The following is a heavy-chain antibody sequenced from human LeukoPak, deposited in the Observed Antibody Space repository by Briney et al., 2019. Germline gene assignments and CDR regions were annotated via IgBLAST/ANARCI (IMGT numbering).Heavy chain of an antibody. Sequence: ASLRVSCKASGYTFSGHYMHWVRQAPGQGLEWMGWINPNSGGTNYAQKFQGRVTMTRDTSISTAYMELSRLRSDDTAVYYCARAPSDYDFWSGYYSYFDYWGQGTLVTVSS. J-gene: IGHJ4*02. CDR3: ARAPSDYDFWSGYYSYFDY. CDR1: GYTFSGHY. V-gene: IGHV1-2*02. D-gene: IGHD3-3*01. CDR2: INPNSGGT.